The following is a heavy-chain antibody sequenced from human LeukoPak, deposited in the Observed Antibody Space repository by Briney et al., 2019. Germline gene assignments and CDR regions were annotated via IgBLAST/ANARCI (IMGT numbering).Heavy chain of an antibody. CDR2: ISSSGSAI. Sequence: GGSLSLSCAASGFSFTDYYMSWIRQAPGKGLEWVSYISSSGSAIYYADSVRGRFTISRDNARNSMFLQMDGLRAEDTAMYYCATDIVATSADYWGQGTLVTVSS. CDR1: GFSFTDYY. V-gene: IGHV3-11*01. CDR3: ATDIVATSADY. J-gene: IGHJ4*02. D-gene: IGHD5-12*01.